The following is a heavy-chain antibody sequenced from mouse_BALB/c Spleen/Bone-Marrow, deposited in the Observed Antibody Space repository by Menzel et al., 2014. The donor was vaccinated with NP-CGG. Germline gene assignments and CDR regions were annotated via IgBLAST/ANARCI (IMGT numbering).Heavy chain of an antibody. Sequence: QVQLQQSGAELARPGASVKMSCEASGYTFTSYTMHWVKQRPGQGLEWIGYINPSSGYTNYNQKFKDKATLTADKSSSTAYMQLSSLTSEDSAVYYCAAGYYGNSGWFAYWGQGTLVTVSA. V-gene: IGHV1-4*01. J-gene: IGHJ3*01. D-gene: IGHD2-1*01. CDR3: AAGYYGNSGWFAY. CDR1: GYTFTSYT. CDR2: INPSSGYT.